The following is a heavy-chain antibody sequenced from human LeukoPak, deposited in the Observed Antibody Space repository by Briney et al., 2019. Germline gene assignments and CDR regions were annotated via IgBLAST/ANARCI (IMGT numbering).Heavy chain of an antibody. CDR3: AKAAPERYNWNYCFDY. J-gene: IGHJ4*02. CDR1: GFTFSSYE. D-gene: IGHD1-7*01. Sequence: GGSLRLSCAASGFTFSSYEMSWVRQAPGKGLEWVSAISGSGGSTYYADSVKGRFTISRDNSKNTLYLQMNSLRAEDTAVYYCAKAAPERYNWNYCFDYWGQGTLVTVSS. V-gene: IGHV3-23*01. CDR2: ISGSGGST.